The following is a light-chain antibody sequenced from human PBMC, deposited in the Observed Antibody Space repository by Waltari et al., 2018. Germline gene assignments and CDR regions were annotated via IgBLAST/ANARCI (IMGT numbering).Light chain of an antibody. Sequence: DIQMTQSPSSLSASVGDRVTITCRASQSISNYLNWYQQKPGKASKLLIYAASSLQSGVPSRFSGSGSGTDFTLTISSLQPEDFATYYCQQSDSTPPTFGGGTKVEIK. CDR2: AAS. V-gene: IGKV1-39*01. CDR3: QQSDSTPPT. J-gene: IGKJ4*01. CDR1: QSISNY.